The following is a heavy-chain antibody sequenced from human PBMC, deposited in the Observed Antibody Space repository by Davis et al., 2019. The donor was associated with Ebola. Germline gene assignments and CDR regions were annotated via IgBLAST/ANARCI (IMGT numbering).Heavy chain of an antibody. V-gene: IGHV2-26*01. D-gene: IGHD6-13*01. CDR2: LFSSDRK. CDR1: GFSLTNDRMG. Sequence: SGPTLVKPTETLTLTCTVSGFSLTNDRMGVSWIRQPPGKALEWLAHLFSSDRKSYSTSLKSRLTISKDTSKSQVVLTMTNMDPVDTATYYCARVRGSSSWYGYYFDYWGQGTLVTVSS. J-gene: IGHJ4*02. CDR3: ARVRGSSSWYGYYFDY.